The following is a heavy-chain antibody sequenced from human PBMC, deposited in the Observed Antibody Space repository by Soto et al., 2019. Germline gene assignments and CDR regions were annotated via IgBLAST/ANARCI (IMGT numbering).Heavy chain of an antibody. Sequence: PSVTLTLTCTVSGGSISRYYWSWIRRPPGKGLEWIGYFYYTGTTNYNPSLKSRVTISVDASKNQFSLRLSSLTAADTAVYYCARSMHYSDGSNYSPFDYWGQGTLVTVSS. V-gene: IGHV4-59*12. CDR3: ARSMHYSDGSNYSPFDY. J-gene: IGHJ4*02. D-gene: IGHD3-22*01. CDR1: GGSISRYY. CDR2: FYYTGTT.